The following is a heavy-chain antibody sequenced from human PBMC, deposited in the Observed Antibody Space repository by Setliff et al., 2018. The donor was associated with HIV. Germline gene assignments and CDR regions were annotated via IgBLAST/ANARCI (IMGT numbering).Heavy chain of an antibody. J-gene: IGHJ6*03. CDR2: IFYTGST. CDR1: GVSTSSTSHY. V-gene: IGHV4-39*02. D-gene: IGHD3-22*01. Sequence: SETLSLTCTVSGVSTSSTSHYWGWIRQPPGKGLEWIGYIFYTGSTYYSPSLKSRVTISVDTSKNHFSLELNNLKFEDTAVYYCARARRDSYDRGRRNHYYIDVWGKGTTVTVSS. CDR3: ARARRDSYDRGRRNHYYIDV.